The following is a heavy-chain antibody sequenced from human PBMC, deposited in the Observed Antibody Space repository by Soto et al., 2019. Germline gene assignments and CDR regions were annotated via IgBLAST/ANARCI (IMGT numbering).Heavy chain of an antibody. CDR3: ARNDYYYDSSGYYYDWYFDL. D-gene: IGHD3-22*01. V-gene: IGHV3-48*02. CDR2: ISSSSSTI. J-gene: IGHJ2*01. Sequence: EVQLVESGGGLVQPGGSLRLSCAASGFTFSSYSMNWVRQAPGKGLEWVSYISSSSSTIYYADSVKGRFTISRDNAKNSLYLQMNSQRDEDTAVYYCARNDYYYDSSGYYYDWYFDLWGRGTLVTVSS. CDR1: GFTFSSYS.